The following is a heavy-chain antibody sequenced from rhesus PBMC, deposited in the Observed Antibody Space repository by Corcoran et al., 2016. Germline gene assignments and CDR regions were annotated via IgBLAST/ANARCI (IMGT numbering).Heavy chain of an antibody. V-gene: IGHV4S12*01. D-gene: IGHD3-28*01. J-gene: IGHJ4*01. CDR2: SYRSSWKT. CDR3: ARRGYYDSGYIN. CDR1: GGSISGGYYY. Sequence: QVKLQESGPGLVKPLETLSLTCAVSGGSISGGYYYWSWIRQPPGKGLEWIGGSYRSSWKTYYNPALKNRVTISKDASKNQFSLKMSSVTAADTAVYYCARRGYYDSGYINWGQGVLVTVSS.